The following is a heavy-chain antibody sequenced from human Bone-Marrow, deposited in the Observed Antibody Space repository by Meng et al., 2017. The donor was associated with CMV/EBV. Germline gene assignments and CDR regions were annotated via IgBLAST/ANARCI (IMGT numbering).Heavy chain of an antibody. CDR1: GYNFTGYY. D-gene: IGHD2-2*01. J-gene: IGHJ4*02. CDR2: INPNSGGT. CDR3: AREPPAAPFDY. Sequence: CKASGYNFTGYYMHWVRQAPGQGLEWMGWINPNSGGTNYAQKFQGRVTMTRDTSISTAYMELSRLRSDDTAVYYCAREPPAAPFDYWGQGTLVTVSS. V-gene: IGHV1-2*02.